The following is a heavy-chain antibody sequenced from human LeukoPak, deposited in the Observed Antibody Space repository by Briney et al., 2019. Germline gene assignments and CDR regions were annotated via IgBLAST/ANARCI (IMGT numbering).Heavy chain of an antibody. CDR1: GFTFSSYA. Sequence: GGSPRLSCAASGFTFSSYAMNWVRQAPGKGLEWVSSISANKLHIFYADSVKGRFTISRDNAKNSLYLQMSNLRVEDAAVYYCVGPDSQFDCWGQGTLVTVSS. D-gene: IGHD3-10*01. CDR2: ISANKLHI. CDR3: VGPDSQFDC. J-gene: IGHJ4*02. V-gene: IGHV3-21*01.